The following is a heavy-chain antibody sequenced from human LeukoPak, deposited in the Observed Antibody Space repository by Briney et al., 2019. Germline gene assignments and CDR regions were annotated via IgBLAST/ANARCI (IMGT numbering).Heavy chain of an antibody. Sequence: GGSLRLSCAASGFTFSSYVTNWVRQAPGKGLEWVSYISSSGSTIYYADSVKGRFTISRDNAKNSLYLQMNSLRAEDTAVYYCARDSGIAAAGMVYWGQGTLVTVSS. D-gene: IGHD6-13*01. CDR3: ARDSGIAAAGMVY. CDR2: ISSSGSTI. J-gene: IGHJ4*02. V-gene: IGHV3-48*03. CDR1: GFTFSSYV.